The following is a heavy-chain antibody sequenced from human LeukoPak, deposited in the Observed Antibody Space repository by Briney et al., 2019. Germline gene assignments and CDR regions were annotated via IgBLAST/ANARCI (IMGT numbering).Heavy chain of an antibody. CDR1: GLTFSSYW. CDR3: VRRFLDY. CDR2: IKQDGGEI. J-gene: IGHJ4*02. V-gene: IGHV3-7*03. Sequence: GGALRLSCAVSGLTFSSYWMSWVRQASGKGLEWVANIKQDGGEINYVDSVKGRFTISRDNAKNSLYLQMNSLRAEDTAVYYCVRRFLDYWGQGILVTVSS. D-gene: IGHD2/OR15-2a*01.